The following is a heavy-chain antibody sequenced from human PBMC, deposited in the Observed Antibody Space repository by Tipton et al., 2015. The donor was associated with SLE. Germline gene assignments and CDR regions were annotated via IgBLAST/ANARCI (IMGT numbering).Heavy chain of an antibody. J-gene: IGHJ4*02. CDR3: ARHPGSSWYRGRYFDY. Sequence: TLSLTCTVSGISFTSYYWSWIRQPPGKGLEWVGYISYTGSTIYNPSLKSRVTVSMDTSKSQFSLKLNSVTAADTAVYYCARHPGSSWYRGRYFDYWGQGTLVTVSS. CDR2: ISYTGST. V-gene: IGHV4-59*08. CDR1: GISFTSYY. D-gene: IGHD6-13*01.